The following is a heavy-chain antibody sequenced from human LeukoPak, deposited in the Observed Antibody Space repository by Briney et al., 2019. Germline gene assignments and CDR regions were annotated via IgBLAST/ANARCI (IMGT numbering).Heavy chain of an antibody. CDR2: INHSGST. V-gene: IGHV4-34*01. D-gene: IGHD2-15*01. J-gene: IGHJ4*02. CDR3: ARHGGGYCSGGSCYPGDYFDY. CDR1: GGSFSGYY. Sequence: SETLSLTCAVYGGSFSGYYWSWIRQPPGKGLEWIGEINHSGSTNYNPPLKSRVTISVDTSKNQFSLKLSSVTAADTAVYYCARHGGGYCSGGSCYPGDYFDYWGQGTLVTVSS.